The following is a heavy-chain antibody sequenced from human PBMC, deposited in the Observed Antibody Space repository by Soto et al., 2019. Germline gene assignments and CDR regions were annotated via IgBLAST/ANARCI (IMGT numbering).Heavy chain of an antibody. CDR1: GFNVGAFA. CDR2: ISVSDAFI. D-gene: IGHD1-20*01. CDR3: TRETVAGITGLDY. J-gene: IGHJ4*02. Sequence: GGSLRLSCAASGFNVGAFAVNWVRQAPGKGLEWVSGISVSDAFIYYADSVRGRFSISRDASENILYLQMNSLRVDDTALYYCTRETVAGITGLDYWGPGTLITVSS. V-gene: IGHV3-23*01.